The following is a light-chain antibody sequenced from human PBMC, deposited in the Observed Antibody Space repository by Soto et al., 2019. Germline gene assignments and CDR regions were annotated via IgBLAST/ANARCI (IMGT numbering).Light chain of an antibody. Sequence: DIQMPQSPSSLSASVGDRVTITCRASQSISSYLNWYQQKPGKAPELLIYAASTLQSGVPSRFSGSGSGTDFTLTISTLQPEDFATYYCQQLNSFPRTFGQGTKVDIK. CDR3: QQLNSFPRT. V-gene: IGKV1-39*01. CDR1: QSISSY. J-gene: IGKJ1*01. CDR2: AAS.